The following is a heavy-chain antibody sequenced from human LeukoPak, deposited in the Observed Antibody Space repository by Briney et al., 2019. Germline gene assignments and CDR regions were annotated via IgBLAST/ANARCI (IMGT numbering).Heavy chain of an antibody. CDR1: GFIFYDFA. CDR3: VKSGGYYYMDA. V-gene: IGHV3-9*03. D-gene: IGHD2-15*01. J-gene: IGHJ6*03. CDR2: ISWNSDNI. Sequence: PGGSLRLSCAASGFIFYDFAMHWVRQVPGKGLEWVAVISWNSDNIDYADSVKGRFTISRNNDMNYLYLEMKSLRVGDMALYYCVKSGGYYYMDAWGEGTMVIVSS.